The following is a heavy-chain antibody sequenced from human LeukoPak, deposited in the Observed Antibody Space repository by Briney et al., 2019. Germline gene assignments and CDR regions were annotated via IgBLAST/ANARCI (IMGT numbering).Heavy chain of an antibody. CDR2: IYYSGDT. D-gene: IGHD3-16*01. CDR3: ASVMESDYFDY. J-gene: IGHJ4*02. V-gene: IGHV4-39*01. Sequence: SETLSLTCTVSRGSVSSSSYQWAWIRQPPGKGLEWVGSIYYSGDTYYNPSLKGRVTISLDTSTNQFSLKLSSVTAADTAVYYCASVMESDYFDYWGQGTLVTVSS. CDR1: RGSVSSSSYQ.